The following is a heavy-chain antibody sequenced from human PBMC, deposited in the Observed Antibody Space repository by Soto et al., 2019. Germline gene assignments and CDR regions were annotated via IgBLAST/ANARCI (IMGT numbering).Heavy chain of an antibody. D-gene: IGHD4-4*01. CDR1: GGSISSGDYY. V-gene: IGHV4-30-4*01. CDR2: IYYSGST. J-gene: IGHJ5*02. CDR3: ARGNGWDFSKWFDP. Sequence: QVQLQESGPGLVKPSQTMSLTCTVSGGSISSGDYYWSWIRQPPGKGLDWIGYIYYSGSTYYNPSLKSRVTITVDTSKNQFSLKLSSVTAADTAVYYCARGNGWDFSKWFDPWGQGTLVTVSS.